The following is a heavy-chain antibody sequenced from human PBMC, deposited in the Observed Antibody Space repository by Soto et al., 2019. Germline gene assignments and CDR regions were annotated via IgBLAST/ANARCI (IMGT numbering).Heavy chain of an antibody. Sequence: QVQLVQSGAEVKKPGASVKFSCKASGYTFTSYGISWVRQAPGQGLEWMGWISAYNGNTNYAQKLQGRVTMTTDTSTSTAYMELRSLRSDDTAVYYVARVYRITMVRVELSEYWGQGTLVTVSS. V-gene: IGHV1-18*01. J-gene: IGHJ4*02. CDR2: ISAYNGNT. CDR3: ARVYRITMVRVELSEY. D-gene: IGHD3-10*01. CDR1: GYTFTSYG.